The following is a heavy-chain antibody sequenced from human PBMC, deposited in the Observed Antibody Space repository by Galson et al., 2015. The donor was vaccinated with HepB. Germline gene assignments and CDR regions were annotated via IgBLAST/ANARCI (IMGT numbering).Heavy chain of an antibody. V-gene: IGHV1-3*01. D-gene: IGHD2-15*01. Sequence: SVKLSCKASGYTFTNYAMHWVRQAPGQRLEWMGWINAGNGNTKYSQKFQGRVTITRDTSASTAYMELSSLRSEDTAVYYCARDGGYCSGGSCYSYNWFDPWGQGTLVTVSS. CDR3: ARDGGYCSGGSCYSYNWFDP. CDR2: INAGNGNT. CDR1: GYTFTNYA. J-gene: IGHJ5*02.